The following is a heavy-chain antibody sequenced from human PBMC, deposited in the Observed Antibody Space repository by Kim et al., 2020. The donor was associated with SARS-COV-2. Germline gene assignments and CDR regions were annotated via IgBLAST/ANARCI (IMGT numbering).Heavy chain of an antibody. J-gene: IGHJ6*02. CDR1: GFTFNTYG. D-gene: IGHD3-10*01. CDR3: AKAVLRGVNYYYYGMDV. Sequence: GGSLRLSCAASGFTFNTYGMYWVRQAPGKGLEWVAVISYVGSNKYYADSVKGRLTNSRDNSKNTLYLQMNSLRAEDTAVYYCAKAVLRGVNYYYYGMDVWGQGTTVTVSS. V-gene: IGHV3-30*18. CDR2: ISYVGSNK.